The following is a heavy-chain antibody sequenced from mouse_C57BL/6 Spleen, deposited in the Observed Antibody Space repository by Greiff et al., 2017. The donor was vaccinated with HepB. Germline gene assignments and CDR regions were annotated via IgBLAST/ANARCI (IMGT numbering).Heavy chain of an antibody. V-gene: IGHV8-12*01. CDR3: ARKGPYCSSNYAMDY. CDR1: GFSLSTSGMG. D-gene: IGHD1-1*01. CDR2: IYWDDDK. Sequence: QVQLKESGPGILQSSQTLSLTCSFSGFSLSTSGMGVSWIRQPSGKGLVWLAHIYWDDDKRYNPSLKSRLTISKDTSRNQVFRKITSVDTADTATYYCARKGPYCSSNYAMDYWGQGTAVTVSS. J-gene: IGHJ4*01.